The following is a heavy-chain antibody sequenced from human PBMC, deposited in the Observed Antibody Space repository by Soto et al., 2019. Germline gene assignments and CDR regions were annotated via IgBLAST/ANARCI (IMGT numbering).Heavy chain of an antibody. CDR2: INSDGTNT. V-gene: IGHV3-74*01. D-gene: IGHD6-19*01. Sequence: EVQLVESGGGLVQPGGSLRLSCAASGFTFSNYWMHWVRQAPGKGLVWVSRINSDGTNTYYADSVKGRFTISRDNAKNTLDLQMNSLRAEDTAVYYCVRGHVAARNAFDIWGQGTMVIVSS. CDR1: GFTFSNYW. J-gene: IGHJ3*02. CDR3: VRGHVAARNAFDI.